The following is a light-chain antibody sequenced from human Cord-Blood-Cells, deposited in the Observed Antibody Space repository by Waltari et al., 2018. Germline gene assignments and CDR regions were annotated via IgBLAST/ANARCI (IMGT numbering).Light chain of an antibody. V-gene: IGLV3-21*03. J-gene: IGLJ1*01. Sequence: SYVLTQPPSVSVAPGKTARITCGGNNIGRKSGHWYQQKPGQAPVLVVYDDIDRPSGIPERFSGSNSGNTATLTISRVEAGDEADYYCQVWDSSSDHVFGTGTKVTVL. CDR2: DDI. CDR3: QVWDSSSDHV. CDR1: NIGRKS.